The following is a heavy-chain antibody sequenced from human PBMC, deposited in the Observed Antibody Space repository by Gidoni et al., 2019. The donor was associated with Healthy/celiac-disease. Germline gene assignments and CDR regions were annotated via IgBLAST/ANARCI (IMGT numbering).Heavy chain of an antibody. CDR3: ARDSRYYYDSSGYYTPGDAFDI. V-gene: IGHV3-48*04. J-gene: IGHJ3*02. CDR1: GFTFSSYS. Sequence: EVQLVESGGGLVQPGGSLRLSCAASGFTFSSYSMNWVRQAPGKGLEWVSYISSSSSTIYYADSVKGRFTISRDNAKNSLYLQMNSLRAEDTAVYYCARDSRYYYDSSGYYTPGDAFDIWGQGTMVTVSS. D-gene: IGHD3-22*01. CDR2: ISSSSSTI.